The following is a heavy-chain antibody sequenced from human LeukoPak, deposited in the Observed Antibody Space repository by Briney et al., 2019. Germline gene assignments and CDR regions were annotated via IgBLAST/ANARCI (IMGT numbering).Heavy chain of an antibody. Sequence: ASVKVSCKASGGTFSSYAISWVRQAPGQGLEWMGGIIPIFGTANYAQKFQGRVTITADESTSTAYMELSSLRSEDTAVYYCASRRYSSGWYRNYFDYWGQGTLVTVSS. J-gene: IGHJ4*02. CDR2: IIPIFGTA. CDR1: GGTFSSYA. CDR3: ASRRYSSGWYRNYFDY. D-gene: IGHD6-19*01. V-gene: IGHV1-69*13.